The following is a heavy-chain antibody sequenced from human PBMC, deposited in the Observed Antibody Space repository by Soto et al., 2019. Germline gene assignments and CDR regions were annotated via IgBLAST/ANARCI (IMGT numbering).Heavy chain of an antibody. D-gene: IGHD2-2*01. Sequence: ASVKVSCKASGYTFTSYGISWVRQAPGQGLEWMGWISAYNGNTNYAQKLQGRVTMTTDTSTSTAYMELRSLRSDDTAVYYCARDTPHCSSTSCPALIDYWGQGTLVTVS. CDR2: ISAYNGNT. J-gene: IGHJ4*02. V-gene: IGHV1-18*01. CDR3: ARDTPHCSSTSCPALIDY. CDR1: GYTFTSYG.